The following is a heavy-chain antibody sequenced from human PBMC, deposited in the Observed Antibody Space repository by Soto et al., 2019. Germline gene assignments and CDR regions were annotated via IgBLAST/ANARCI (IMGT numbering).Heavy chain of an antibody. CDR2: IIPIFGTA. Sequence: QVQLVQSGAEVKKPGSSVKVSCKASGGTFSSYAISWVRQAPGQGLEWTGGIIPIFGTANYAQKFQGRVTITADESTSTAYMELSSLRSEDTAVYYCARDGKYCSSTSCYGRGYYGMDGWGQGTTVTVSS. V-gene: IGHV1-69*01. CDR3: ARDGKYCSSTSCYGRGYYGMDG. D-gene: IGHD2-2*01. J-gene: IGHJ6*02. CDR1: GGTFSSYA.